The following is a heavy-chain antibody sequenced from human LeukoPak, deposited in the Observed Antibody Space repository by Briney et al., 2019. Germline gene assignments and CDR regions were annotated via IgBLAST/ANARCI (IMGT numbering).Heavy chain of an antibody. V-gene: IGHV3-9*01. CDR3: VKVRFDNSAHFDY. D-gene: IGHD3-3*01. CDR1: GFTFGDNA. J-gene: IGHJ4*02. CDR2: ISWNGDTT. Sequence: GGSLRLSCVASGFTFGDNAMHWVRQGPGKGLEWVSGISWNGDTTGYAASVKGRFTVSRDNAKNSLYLQMNSLRTEDTALYYCVKVRFDNSAHFDYWGQGTLVTVSS.